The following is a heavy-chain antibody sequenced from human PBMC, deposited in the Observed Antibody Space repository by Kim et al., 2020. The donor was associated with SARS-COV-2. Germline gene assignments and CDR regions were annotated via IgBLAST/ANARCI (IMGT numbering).Heavy chain of an antibody. Sequence: SETLSLTCTVSGGSISSSSYYWGWIRQPPGKGLEWIGSIYYSGSTYYNPSLKSRVTISVDTSKNQFSLKLSSVTAADTAVYYCARHKDYYDSSGYYGEVDYFDYWGQGTLVTVSS. V-gene: IGHV4-39*01. D-gene: IGHD3-22*01. J-gene: IGHJ4*02. CDR3: ARHKDYYDSSGYYGEVDYFDY. CDR2: IYYSGST. CDR1: GGSISSSSYY.